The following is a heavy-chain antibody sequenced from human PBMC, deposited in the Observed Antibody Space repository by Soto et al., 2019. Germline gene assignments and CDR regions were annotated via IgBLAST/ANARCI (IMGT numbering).Heavy chain of an antibody. J-gene: IGHJ5*02. CDR3: VKDIIGDCSSTSCYSWGYNWFDP. V-gene: IGHV3-7*01. CDR2: MKQDGSEK. CDR1: GFIFSNYW. Sequence: PGGSLRLSCAASGFIFSNYWMSWVRQAPGKGLEWVANMKQDGSEKYYMDSERGRFTISRDNAKNSLYLQMNSLRAEDTAVYYCVKDIIGDCSSTSCYSWGYNWFDPWGQGTLVTVSS. D-gene: IGHD2-2*01.